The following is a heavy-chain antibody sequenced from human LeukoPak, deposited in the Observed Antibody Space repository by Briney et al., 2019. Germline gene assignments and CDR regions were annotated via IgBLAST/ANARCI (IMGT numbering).Heavy chain of an antibody. J-gene: IGHJ3*01. V-gene: IGHV5-51*01. CDR3: ARRQSTGKAFDV. CDR2: IYPGDSDT. CDR1: GYSFPTYW. Sequence: GESLKISCKGSGYSFPTYWIAWVRQMPGKDLEWKGIIYPGDSDTKYGPSFQGQVTISADKSISTAYLQWSSLKASDTAMYYCARRQSTGKAFDVWGQGTMVTVSS. D-gene: IGHD1-1*01.